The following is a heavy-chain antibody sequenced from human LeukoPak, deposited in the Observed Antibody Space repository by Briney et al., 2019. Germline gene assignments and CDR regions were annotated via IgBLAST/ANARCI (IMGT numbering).Heavy chain of an antibody. D-gene: IGHD3-9*01. CDR1: GFTFSSYS. Sequence: PGGSLRLSCAASGFTFSSYSMNWVRQAPGKGLGWVSSISSSSSYIYYADSVKGRFTISRDNAKNSLYLQMNSLRAEDTAVYYCAREVGYYDILTGYYKSRFDPWGQGTLVTVSS. CDR2: ISSSSSYI. V-gene: IGHV3-21*01. J-gene: IGHJ5*02. CDR3: AREVGYYDILTGYYKSRFDP.